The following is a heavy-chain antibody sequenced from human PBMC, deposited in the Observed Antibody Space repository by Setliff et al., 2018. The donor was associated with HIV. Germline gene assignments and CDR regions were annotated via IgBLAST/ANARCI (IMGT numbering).Heavy chain of an antibody. V-gene: IGHV4-4*07. CDR1: GGSISTYY. CDR2: IFASGST. CDR3: VGGLRSRSQGHFDY. D-gene: IGHD5-12*01. J-gene: IGHJ4*02. Sequence: KTSETLSLTCTVSGGSISTYYLTWIRQPAGKGLEWIGRIFASGSTNYNPSLKSRVTMSVDTSKNQFSLRLSSVTAADTAVYYCVGGLRSRSQGHFDYWGQGTLVTVSS.